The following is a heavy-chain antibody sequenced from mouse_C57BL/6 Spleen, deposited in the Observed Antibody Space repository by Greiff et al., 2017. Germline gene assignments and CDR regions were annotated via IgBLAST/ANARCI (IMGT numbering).Heavy chain of an antibody. CDR3: ARPHYGSTCFAY. D-gene: IGHD1-1*01. J-gene: IGHJ3*01. CDR1: GFTFSDYG. V-gene: IGHV5-17*01. Sequence: EVKLMESGGGLVKPGGSLKLSCAASGFTFSDYGMHWVRQAPEKGLEWVAYISSGSSTIYYADTVKGRFTISKDNAKNTLFLQMTSLRSEDTAMYYCARPHYGSTCFAYWGQGSLVTVSA. CDR2: ISSGSSTI.